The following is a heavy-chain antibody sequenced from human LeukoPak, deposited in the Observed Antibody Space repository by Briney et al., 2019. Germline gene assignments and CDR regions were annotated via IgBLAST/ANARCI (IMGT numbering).Heavy chain of an antibody. Sequence: SETLPLTCAVYGGSFSGYYWSWIRQPPGKGLEWIGEINHSGSTNYNPSLKSRVTISVDTSKNQFSLKLSSVTAADTAVYYCARLNYYGSGSYYKDYWGQGTLVTVSS. D-gene: IGHD3-10*01. J-gene: IGHJ4*02. V-gene: IGHV4-34*01. CDR1: GGSFSGYY. CDR3: ARLNYYGSGSYYKDY. CDR2: INHSGST.